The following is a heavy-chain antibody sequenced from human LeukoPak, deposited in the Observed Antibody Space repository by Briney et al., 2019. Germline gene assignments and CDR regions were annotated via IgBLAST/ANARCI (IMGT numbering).Heavy chain of an antibody. Sequence: GGSLRLSCAASGFTFSSYWMSWVRQAPGKGLEWVANIKQDGSEKYYVDSVKGRFTISRDNAKNSLYLRMNSLRAEDTAVYYCARDKIVGATQFDYWGQGALVTVSS. D-gene: IGHD1-26*01. V-gene: IGHV3-7*01. J-gene: IGHJ4*02. CDR1: GFTFSSYW. CDR2: IKQDGSEK. CDR3: ARDKIVGATQFDY.